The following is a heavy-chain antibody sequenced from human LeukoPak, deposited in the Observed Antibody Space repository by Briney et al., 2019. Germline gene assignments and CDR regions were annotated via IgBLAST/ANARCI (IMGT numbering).Heavy chain of an antibody. CDR3: ARRPYSSSWYFYYYMDV. Sequence: SETLSLTCAVYGGSFSGYYWSWIRQPPGKGLEWIGEINHSGSTNYNPSLKSRVTISVDTSKNQFSLKLSSVTAADTAVYYCARRPYSSSWYFYYYMDVWGKGTTVTISS. CDR1: GGSFSGYY. D-gene: IGHD6-13*01. J-gene: IGHJ6*03. V-gene: IGHV4-34*01. CDR2: INHSGST.